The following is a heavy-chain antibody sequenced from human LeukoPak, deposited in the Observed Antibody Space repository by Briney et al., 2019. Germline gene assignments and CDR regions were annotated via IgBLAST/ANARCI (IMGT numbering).Heavy chain of an antibody. J-gene: IGHJ6*02. D-gene: IGHD6-6*01. V-gene: IGHV3-53*01. CDR2: IYSGGST. CDR3: ARVPIASSSGDYRYGMDV. Sequence: GGSLRLSCAASGFTVSSNYMSWVRQAPGKGLEWVSIIYSGGSTYYAGSVKGRFTISRDDSKNTLYLQMNSLRAEDTAVYYCARVPIASSSGDYRYGMDVWGQGTTVTVSS. CDR1: GFTVSSNY.